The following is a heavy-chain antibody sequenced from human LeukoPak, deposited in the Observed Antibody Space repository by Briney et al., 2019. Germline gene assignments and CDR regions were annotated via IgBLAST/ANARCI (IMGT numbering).Heavy chain of an antibody. J-gene: IGHJ5*02. Sequence: ASVKVSCKASGYTFTSYYMHWVRQAPGQGLEWMGIINPNGGSTTYAQKFQGRVTMTRDMSTSTVYMELSSLRSEDTAVYYCARDREYYHDSSGYYSYNWFDPWGQGTLVTVSS. CDR2: INPNGGST. CDR1: GYTFTSYY. V-gene: IGHV1-46*01. D-gene: IGHD3-22*01. CDR3: ARDREYYHDSSGYYSYNWFDP.